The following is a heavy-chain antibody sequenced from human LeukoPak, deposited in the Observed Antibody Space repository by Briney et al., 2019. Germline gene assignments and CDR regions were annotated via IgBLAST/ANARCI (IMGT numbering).Heavy chain of an antibody. D-gene: IGHD3-10*01. V-gene: IGHV4-59*11. Sequence: PSETLSLTCTVSRGSLSSHSWSWIRQPPGKGLDWIDSVSYSGFTRYNPSLESRVSMSVDTSKDQFSLRLSSVTAADTAFYYCARATGGLTLFDYWGQGTPVTVSS. J-gene: IGHJ4*02. CDR2: VSYSGFT. CDR3: ARATGGLTLFDY. CDR1: RGSLSSHS.